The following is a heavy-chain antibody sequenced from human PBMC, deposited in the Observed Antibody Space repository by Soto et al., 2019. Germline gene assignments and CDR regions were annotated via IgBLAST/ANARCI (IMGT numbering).Heavy chain of an antibody. V-gene: IGHV3-30*18. J-gene: IGHJ6*02. CDR2: ISYDGSNK. Sequence: QVQLVESGGGVVQPGRSLRLSCAASGFTFSSYGMHWVRQAPGKGLEWVAVISYDGSNKYYADSMKGRFTISRDNSKNTLYLQMNSLRAEDTAVYYCAKDSGAARLNYGMDVWGQGTTVTVSS. D-gene: IGHD6-6*01. CDR1: GFTFSSYG. CDR3: AKDSGAARLNYGMDV.